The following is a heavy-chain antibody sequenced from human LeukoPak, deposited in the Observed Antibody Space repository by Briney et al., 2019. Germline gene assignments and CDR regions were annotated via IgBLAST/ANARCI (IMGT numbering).Heavy chain of an antibody. D-gene: IGHD2-2*01. J-gene: IGHJ5*02. CDR3: AKEFCSSTSCQGWFDP. V-gene: IGHV3-30*02. CDR2: IRYDGSNK. Sequence: GGSLRLSCAASGFTFSSYGMHWVRQAPGKGLEWVAFIRYDGSNKYYADSVKGRFTISRDNSKNTLYLQMNSLRAEDTAAYYCAKEFCSSTSCQGWFDPWGQGTLVTVSS. CDR1: GFTFSSYG.